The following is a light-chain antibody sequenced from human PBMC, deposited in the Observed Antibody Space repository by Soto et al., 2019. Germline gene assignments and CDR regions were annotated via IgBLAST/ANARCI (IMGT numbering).Light chain of an antibody. CDR2: DVS. Sequence: QSALTQPRSVSGPPGQSVTISCTGTSSDVGAYNLVSWYQQHPGRVPKLMIYDVSRRPSGVPDRFSGSKSGNTASLTISGLQADDEADYYCCSYAGSYTLVFGGGTKLTVL. CDR3: CSYAGSYTLV. V-gene: IGLV2-11*01. J-gene: IGLJ3*02. CDR1: SSDVGAYNL.